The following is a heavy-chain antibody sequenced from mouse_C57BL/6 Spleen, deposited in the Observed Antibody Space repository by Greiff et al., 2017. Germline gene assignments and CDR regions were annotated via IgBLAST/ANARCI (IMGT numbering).Heavy chain of an antibody. CDR3: ASVLLRYYAMDY. CDR1: GYSITSGYY. V-gene: IGHV3-6*01. J-gene: IGHJ4*01. Sequence: EVQLQQSGPGLVKPSQSLSLTCSVTGYSITSGYYWNWIRQFPGNKLEWMGYISYDGSNNYNPSLKNRISITRDSSKTQFFLKLNSVTTEDTATYYCASVLLRYYAMDYWGQGTSVTVSS. D-gene: IGHD1-1*01. CDR2: ISYDGSN.